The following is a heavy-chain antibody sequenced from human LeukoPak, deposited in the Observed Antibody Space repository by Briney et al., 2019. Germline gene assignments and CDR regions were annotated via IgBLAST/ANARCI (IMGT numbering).Heavy chain of an antibody. Sequence: PSETLSLTRAVYGGSFSGYYWSWIRQPPGKGLEWIGEINHSGSTNYNPSLKSRVTISVDTSKNQFSLKLSSVTAADTAVYYCARGQWLVHYYYYGMDVWGKGTTVTVSS. V-gene: IGHV4-34*01. D-gene: IGHD6-19*01. CDR3: ARGQWLVHYYYYGMDV. CDR2: INHSGST. J-gene: IGHJ6*04. CDR1: GGSFSGYY.